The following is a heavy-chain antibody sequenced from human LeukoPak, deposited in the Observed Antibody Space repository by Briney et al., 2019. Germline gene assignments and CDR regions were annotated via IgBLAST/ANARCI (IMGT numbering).Heavy chain of an antibody. J-gene: IGHJ6*03. V-gene: IGHV5-51*01. CDR2: IYPGDSDT. D-gene: IGHD2-2*01. CDR1: GYSFTNYW. CDR3: ARRTASRTRLGGNYYYMDV. Sequence: GESLKISCKGSGYSFTNYWIGWVRQMPGKGLEWMGIIYPGDSDTRYSASFQGQVTISADKSISTAYLQWSSLKASDTAMYYCARRTASRTRLGGNYYYMDVWGKGTTVTVSS.